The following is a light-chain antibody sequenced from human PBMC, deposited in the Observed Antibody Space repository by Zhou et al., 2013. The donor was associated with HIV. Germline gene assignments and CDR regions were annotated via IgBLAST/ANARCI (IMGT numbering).Light chain of an antibody. CDR3: QQYDATPYT. V-gene: IGKV1-39*01. CDR1: QSISSY. CDR2: AAS. Sequence: DIQMTQSPSSLSASVGDRVTITCRASQSISSYLNWYQQKPGKAPKLLIYAASSLQSGVPSRFSGSGSGTFYTLTISSLQSEDFATYYCQQYDATPYTFGQGTKVEI. J-gene: IGKJ2*01.